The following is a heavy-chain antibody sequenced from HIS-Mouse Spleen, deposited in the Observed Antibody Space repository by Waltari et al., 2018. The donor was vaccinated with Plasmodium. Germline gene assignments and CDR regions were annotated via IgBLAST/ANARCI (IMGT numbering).Heavy chain of an antibody. Sequence: QVQLQESGPGLVKPSATLSLTCTVSGYSISSGYYWGWIRQPPGKGLEWIGSIYHSGSTYYNPSLKSRVTISVDTSKNQFSLKLSSVTAADTAVYYCARSLGIASSYWYFDLWGRGTLVTVSS. V-gene: IGHV4-38-2*02. J-gene: IGHJ2*01. CDR2: IYHSGST. CDR1: GYSISSGYY. D-gene: IGHD2-15*01. CDR3: ARSLGIASSYWYFDL.